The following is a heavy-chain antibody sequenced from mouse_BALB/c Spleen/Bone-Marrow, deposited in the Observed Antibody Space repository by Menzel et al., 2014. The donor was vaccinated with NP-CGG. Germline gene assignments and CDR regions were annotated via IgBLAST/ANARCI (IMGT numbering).Heavy chain of an antibody. J-gene: IGHJ3*01. V-gene: IGHV5-6-5*01. Sequence: EVKLVEPGGGLVKPGGSLRLSCAASGFTFSSYAMSWVRQTPEKRLEWVASINNGGSTYYPDSVKGRFTISRDNARNILFLQMSSLRSEDTAMYYCARERDYDWFAYWGQGTLVTVSA. CDR3: ARERDYDWFAY. CDR1: GFTFSSYA. D-gene: IGHD2-4*01. CDR2: INNGGST.